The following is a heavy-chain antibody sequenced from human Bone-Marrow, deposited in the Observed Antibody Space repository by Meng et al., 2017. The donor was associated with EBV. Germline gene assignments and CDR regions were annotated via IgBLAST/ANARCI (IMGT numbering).Heavy chain of an antibody. J-gene: IGHJ4*02. V-gene: IGHV1-18*01. Sequence: VHPVTSEPKWTSTGASVKCACKAPVYTFPRDGISWVPQAPGQGLEWMGWISAYNGNTNYAQKLQGRVTITADESTSTAYMELSSLRSEDTAVYYCARSPSSHFDYWGQGTLVTVSS. CDR2: ISAYNGNT. CDR1: VYTFPRDG. CDR3: ARSPSSHFDY. D-gene: IGHD1-26*01.